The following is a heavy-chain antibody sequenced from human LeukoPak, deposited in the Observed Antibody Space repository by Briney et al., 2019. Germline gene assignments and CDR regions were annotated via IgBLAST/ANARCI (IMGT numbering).Heavy chain of an antibody. CDR2: IYYSWRT. CDR1: GGSLSSSSYY. Sequence: PSETLSLTCTVSGGSLSSSSYYWGWIRQPPGRGLEWLGSIYYSWRTYYNPSLKRRVTISVDTSKNQFSLKLSSVTAADTAVYYCARVYAKYDFWSGYSPDAFDMWGQGTMVTVSS. CDR3: ARVYAKYDFWSGYSPDAFDM. D-gene: IGHD3-3*01. V-gene: IGHV4-39*07. J-gene: IGHJ3*02.